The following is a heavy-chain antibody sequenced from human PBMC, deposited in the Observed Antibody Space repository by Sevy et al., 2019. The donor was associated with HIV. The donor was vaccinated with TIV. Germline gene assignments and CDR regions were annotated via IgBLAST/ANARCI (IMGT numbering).Heavy chain of an antibody. CDR1: GFTFSSYA. J-gene: IGHJ6*02. Sequence: GGSLRLSCAASGFTFSSYAMHWVRQAPGKGLEWVAVISYDGSNKYYADSVKGRFTISRDNSKNTLYLQMNSLRAEDTAVYYCARDWATWIQLWLAYYYYGMDVWGQGTTVTVSS. CDR2: ISYDGSNK. V-gene: IGHV3-30-3*01. D-gene: IGHD5-18*01. CDR3: ARDWATWIQLWLAYYYYGMDV.